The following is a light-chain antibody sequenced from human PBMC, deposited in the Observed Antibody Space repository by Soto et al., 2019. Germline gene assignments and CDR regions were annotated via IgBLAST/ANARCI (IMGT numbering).Light chain of an antibody. V-gene: IGKV3-20*01. CDR3: QQYGDSPRT. CDR2: DAF. J-gene: IGKJ5*01. CDR1: RSLDSGQ. Sequence: VLTQSPGTLSLSPGASATLSCRASRSLDSGQLAWYQQKVGRAPRLLIHDAFMRATGIPDRFSGSGSGTDFTLTIARLEPEDFAVYYGQQYGDSPRTFGQGTRREIK.